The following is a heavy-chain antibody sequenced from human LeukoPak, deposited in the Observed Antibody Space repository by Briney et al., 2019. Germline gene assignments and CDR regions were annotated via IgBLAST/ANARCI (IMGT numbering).Heavy chain of an antibody. J-gene: IGHJ4*02. Sequence: GGSLRLSCAASGFTFSSYSMNWVRQAPGKGLEWVSSISSSSSYIYYADSVKGRFTISRDNAKNSLYLQMNSLRAEDTAVYYCAKLAEDTAMVAGPGWSYWGQGTLVTVSS. CDR1: GFTFSSYS. D-gene: IGHD5-18*01. CDR3: AKLAEDTAMVAGPGWSY. CDR2: ISSSSSYI. V-gene: IGHV3-21*01.